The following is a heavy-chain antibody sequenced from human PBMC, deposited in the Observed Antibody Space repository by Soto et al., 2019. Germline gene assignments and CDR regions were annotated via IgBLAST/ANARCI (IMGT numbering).Heavy chain of an antibody. V-gene: IGHV4-31*03. CDR1: GGSISSGGYY. D-gene: IGHD1-1*01. J-gene: IGHJ5*02. Sequence: QVQLQESGPGLVKPSQTLSLTSTVSGGSISSGGYYLSWIRQHTGKGLEWIGCIYYSGSTYYNPSLRSRVTISVDTSKNQFSLKLSSVTAADTAVYYCASWTIERRFDPWGQGTLVTGSS. CDR2: IYYSGST. CDR3: ASWTIERRFDP.